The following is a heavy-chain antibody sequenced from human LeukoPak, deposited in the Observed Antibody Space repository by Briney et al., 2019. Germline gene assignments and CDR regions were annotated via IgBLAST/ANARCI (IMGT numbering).Heavy chain of an antibody. J-gene: IGHJ6*03. V-gene: IGHV1-8*01. D-gene: IGHD1-1*01. CDR2: MNPNSGNT. CDR3: ARGQLIRGYYYMDV. CDR1: GYTFTSYD. Sequence: ASVKVSYEASGYTFTSYDINWVRQATGQGLEWMGWMNPNSGNTGYAQKFQGRVTMTRNTSISTAYMELSSLRSEDTAVYYCARGQLIRGYYYMDVWGKGTTVTVSS.